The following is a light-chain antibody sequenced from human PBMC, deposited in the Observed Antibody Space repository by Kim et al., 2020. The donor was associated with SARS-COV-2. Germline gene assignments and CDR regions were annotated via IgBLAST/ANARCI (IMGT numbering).Light chain of an antibody. CDR3: QQSHTAPLLT. J-gene: IGKJ4*01. Sequence: SVGDRVPIICRASQSINTYLNWYQQKPDKAPKLLIYAASTLQSGVPSRFSGSGSGTDFTLTISSLQPEDFATYYCQQSHTAPLLTFGGGTKVDIK. V-gene: IGKV1-39*01. CDR2: AAS. CDR1: QSINTY.